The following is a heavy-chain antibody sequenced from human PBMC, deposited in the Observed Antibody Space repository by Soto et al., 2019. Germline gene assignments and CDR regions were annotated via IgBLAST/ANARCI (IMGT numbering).Heavy chain of an antibody. D-gene: IGHD3-3*01. CDR2: INPNSGGT. J-gene: IGHJ5*02. CDR3: ARSEGDFWRGYYKYNWFDP. V-gene: IGHV1-2*04. CDR1: GYTFTGYY. Sequence: QVQLVQSGAEVKKPGASVKVSCKASGYTFTGYYMHWVRQAPGQGLEWMGWINPNSGGTNYAQKFQGWVTMTRDTSISTAYMELSRLRSDDTAVYYCARSEGDFWRGYYKYNWFDPWGQGTLVTVSS.